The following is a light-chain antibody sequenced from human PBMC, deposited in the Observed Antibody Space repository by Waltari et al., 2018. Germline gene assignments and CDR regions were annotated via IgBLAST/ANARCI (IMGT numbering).Light chain of an antibody. CDR1: QNINNW. Sequence: DIQMTQSPSTLSASVGDRVTITCRASQNINNWLAWYQQKPGKAPKLLIYKTSTLESGVSSRFSGSGSGTEFTLTISSLQPDDLATYYCQQYDSYWYTFGQGTKVEI. V-gene: IGKV1-5*03. CDR3: QQYDSYWYT. CDR2: KTS. J-gene: IGKJ2*01.